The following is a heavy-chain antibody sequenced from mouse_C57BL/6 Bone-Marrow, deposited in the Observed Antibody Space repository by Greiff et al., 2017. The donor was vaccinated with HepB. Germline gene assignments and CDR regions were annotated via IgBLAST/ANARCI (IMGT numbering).Heavy chain of an antibody. CDR2: ISSGGSYT. D-gene: IGHD1-1*01. V-gene: IGHV5-6*01. CDR3: ARPPPFYGSSYPYAMDY. J-gene: IGHJ4*01. CDR1: GFTFSSYG. Sequence: EVKVVESGGDLVKPGGSLKLSCAASGFTFSSYGMSWVRQTPDKRLEWVATISSGGSYTYYPDSVKGRFTISRDNAKNTLYLQMSSLKSEDTAMYYCARPPPFYGSSYPYAMDYWGQGTSVTVSS.